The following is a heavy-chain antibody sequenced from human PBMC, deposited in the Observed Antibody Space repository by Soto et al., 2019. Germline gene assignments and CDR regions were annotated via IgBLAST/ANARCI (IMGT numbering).Heavy chain of an antibody. CDR3: TTDPRGYCSGGSCLGDAFDI. V-gene: IGHV3-15*01. J-gene: IGHJ3*02. CDR1: GFTFSNAW. CDR2: IKSKTDGGTT. D-gene: IGHD2-15*01. Sequence: LRLSCAASGFTFSNAWMSWVRQAPGKGLEWVGRIKSKTDGGTTDYAAPVKGRFTISRDDSKNTLYLQMNSLKTEDTAVYYCTTDPRGYCSGGSCLGDAFDIWGQGTMVTV.